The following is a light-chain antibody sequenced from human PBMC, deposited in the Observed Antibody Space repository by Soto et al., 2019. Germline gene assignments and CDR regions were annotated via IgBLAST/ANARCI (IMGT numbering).Light chain of an antibody. CDR2: EVS. Sequence: QSLLTHPASVSRSPGQSITISCTGTSSDAGGYNYVSWYQHHPGKAPKLLIYEVSNRPSGVSDRFSGSKSGNTASLTISGLQAEDEADYYCGSYTSSTPFVFGIGTKVTVL. V-gene: IGLV2-14*01. J-gene: IGLJ1*01. CDR3: GSYTSSTPFV. CDR1: SSDAGGYNY.